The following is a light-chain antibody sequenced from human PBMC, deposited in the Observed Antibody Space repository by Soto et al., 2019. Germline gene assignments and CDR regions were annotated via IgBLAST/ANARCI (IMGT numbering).Light chain of an antibody. Sequence: DIQMNQSPSSLSASVGDRVTITCQASQDVRKYLSWYQQKARKAPKLLIYDASNLETGVPSRFSGSGSGTDFTFTISSLQPEDIATYYCQQRHNLPHTFGPGTKVDIK. CDR1: QDVRKY. CDR2: DAS. V-gene: IGKV1-33*01. CDR3: QQRHNLPHT. J-gene: IGKJ3*01.